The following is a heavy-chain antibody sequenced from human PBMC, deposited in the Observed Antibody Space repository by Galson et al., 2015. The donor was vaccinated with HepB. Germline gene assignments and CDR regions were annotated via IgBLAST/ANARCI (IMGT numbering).Heavy chain of an antibody. CDR3: ARVVAAPSSFYYYYMDV. CDR2: ITSPSSYI. Sequence: SLRLSCAVSGFTFSIHTMNWVRQPQGKGLEWVSSITSPSSYIYYEDSVKGRFTISRDNAKNTLYLQMKSLGDEDTAVYYCARVVAAPSSFYYYYMDVWGKGTTVTVSS. D-gene: IGHD2-15*01. V-gene: IGHV3-21*01. J-gene: IGHJ6*03. CDR1: GFTFSIHT.